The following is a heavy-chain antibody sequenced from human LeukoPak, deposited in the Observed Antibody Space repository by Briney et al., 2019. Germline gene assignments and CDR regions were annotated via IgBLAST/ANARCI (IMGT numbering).Heavy chain of an antibody. CDR1: GGTFSSYA. D-gene: IGHD1-14*01. J-gene: IGHJ6*03. Sequence: SVKVSCKASGGTFSSYAISWVRQAPGQGLEWMGGIIPIFGTANYAQKFQGRVTITADETTSTAYMELSSLRSEDTAVYYCARDRRRYDYYYYYMDVWGKGTTVTVSS. CDR3: ARDRRRYDYYYYYMDV. CDR2: IIPIFGTA. V-gene: IGHV1-69*01.